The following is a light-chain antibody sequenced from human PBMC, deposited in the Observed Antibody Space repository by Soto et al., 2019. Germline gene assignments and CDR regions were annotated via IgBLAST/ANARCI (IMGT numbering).Light chain of an antibody. J-gene: IGKJ1*01. Sequence: EIVMTQSPATLSVSPGERATLSGRAVESISNTLAWYQQKPGQAPRLLIYGAATRAAGIPARFSGSGSGTEFTLTISRLQSEDFAVYYCQQYNNWLTFGQGTKVDIK. V-gene: IGKV3-15*01. CDR2: GAA. CDR3: QQYNNWLT. CDR1: ESISNT.